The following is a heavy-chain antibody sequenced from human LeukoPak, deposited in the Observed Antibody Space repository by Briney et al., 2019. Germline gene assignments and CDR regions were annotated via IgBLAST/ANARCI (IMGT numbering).Heavy chain of an antibody. CDR1: GFSLSSHA. CDR2: TSSSDAGT. V-gene: IGHV3-23*01. Sequence: GGSLRLSCAASGFSLSSHAMSWVRQAPGKGLEWVSATSSSDAGTYYADSVRGRFTISRDNSKNTLYLQMNSLRAEDTAVYYCAKNYYGSGSYYKDYWGQGTLVTVSS. CDR3: AKNYYGSGSYYKDY. J-gene: IGHJ4*02. D-gene: IGHD3-10*01.